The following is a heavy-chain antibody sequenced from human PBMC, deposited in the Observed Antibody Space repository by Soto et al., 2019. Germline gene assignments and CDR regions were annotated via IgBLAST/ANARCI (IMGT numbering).Heavy chain of an antibody. CDR2: IIPIFGTA. Sequence: SVKVSCKASGGTFSSYANSWVRQAPGQGLEWMGGIIPIFGTANYAQKFQGRVTITADESTSTAYMELSSLRSEDTAVYYCSATIEQELTMILRDGVFDVWGQGNLVTVSS. J-gene: IGHJ4*02. CDR1: GGTFSSYA. V-gene: IGHV1-69*13. D-gene: IGHD3-22*01. CDR3: SATIEQELTMILRDGVFDV.